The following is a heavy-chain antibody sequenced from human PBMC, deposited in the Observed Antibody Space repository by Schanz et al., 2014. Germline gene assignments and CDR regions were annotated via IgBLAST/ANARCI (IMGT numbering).Heavy chain of an antibody. CDR3: AKDMHKDYGGKPQAFDI. V-gene: IGHV3-30*04. Sequence: QVQLVESGGGVVQPGTSLRLSCAASGFTFRGHAMHWVRQAPGQGLEKVAVTSTDGTKTYYAASVRGRFIISRDNSKNTLDLQMNSLRDEDTALYYCAKDMHKDYGGKPQAFDIWGQGTMVTVSS. CDR1: GFTFRGHA. D-gene: IGHD4-17*01. CDR2: TSTDGTKT. J-gene: IGHJ3*02.